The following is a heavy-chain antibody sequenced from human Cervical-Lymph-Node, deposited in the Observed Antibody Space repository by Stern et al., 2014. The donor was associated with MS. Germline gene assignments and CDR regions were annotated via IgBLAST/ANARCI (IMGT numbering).Heavy chain of an antibody. CDR3: ARSNYGMDV. D-gene: IGHD2-8*01. Sequence: EVQLVESGGGVVQPGGSLRLSCVASGFTFSSQWMHWVHQAPGKGLVWVSRINSDGSSTTYADSVKGRFTISRDNAKKTLYLQMDSLRAEDTAVYYCARSNYGMDVWGQGTTVTVSS. CDR1: GFTFSSQW. J-gene: IGHJ6*02. V-gene: IGHV3-74*02. CDR2: INSDGSST.